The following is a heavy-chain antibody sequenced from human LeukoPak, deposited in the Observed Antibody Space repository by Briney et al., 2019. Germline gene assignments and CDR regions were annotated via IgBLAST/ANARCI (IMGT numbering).Heavy chain of an antibody. V-gene: IGHV1-2*04. Sequence: ASVKVSCKASGYTFTGYYMHWVRQAPGQGLEWMGWINPNSGGTNYAQKFQGWVTMTRDTSISTAYMELSRLRSDDTAVYYCARDLVSLLWFGELSPRSHPPHWYFDLWGRGTLVTVSS. CDR3: ARDLVSLLWFGELSPRSHPPHWYFDL. J-gene: IGHJ2*01. CDR1: GYTFTGYY. CDR2: INPNSGGT. D-gene: IGHD3-10*01.